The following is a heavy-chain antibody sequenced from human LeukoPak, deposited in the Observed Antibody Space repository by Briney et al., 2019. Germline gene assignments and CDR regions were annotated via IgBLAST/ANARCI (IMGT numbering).Heavy chain of an antibody. J-gene: IGHJ5*02. CDR2: ISAYNGNT. Sequence: ASVKVSCKASGYTLTSYGISWVRQAPGQGLEWMGWISAYNGNTNYAQKLQGRVTMTTDTSTSTAYMELRSLRSDDTAVYYCARIKGTYGSGSHNWFDPWGQGTLVTVSS. CDR1: GYTLTSYG. D-gene: IGHD3-10*01. CDR3: ARIKGTYGSGSHNWFDP. V-gene: IGHV1-18*01.